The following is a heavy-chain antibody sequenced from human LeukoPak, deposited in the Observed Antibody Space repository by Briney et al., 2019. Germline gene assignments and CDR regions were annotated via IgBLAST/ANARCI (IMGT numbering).Heavy chain of an antibody. V-gene: IGHV1-2*04. CDR1: GYTFTGYY. D-gene: IGHD3-10*01. Sequence: ASVTVSCTASGYTFTGYYMHWVRQAPGQGLEWMGWINPKSGGTNYAQKFQGWVTMTRDTSISTAYMEPSRLRSDDTAVYYCVRDGEGVAISVNYWFDPWGQGTLVTVSS. CDR2: INPKSGGT. J-gene: IGHJ5*02. CDR3: VRDGEGVAISVNYWFDP.